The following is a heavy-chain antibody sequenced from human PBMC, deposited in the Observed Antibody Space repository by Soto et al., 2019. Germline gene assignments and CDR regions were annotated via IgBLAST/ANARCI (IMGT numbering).Heavy chain of an antibody. CDR2: IYYSGST. J-gene: IGHJ4*02. CDR3: ARGYYYGSGSYPIVAFDY. CDR1: GGSISSSSYY. D-gene: IGHD3-10*01. V-gene: IGHV4-39*01. Sequence: QLQLQESGPGLVKPSETLSLTCTVSGGSISSSSYYWGWIRQPPGKGLEWIGSIYYSGSTYYNPSLKSRVTIYVDTSKNRFSRKLSSVTAADTAVYYCARGYYYGSGSYPIVAFDYWGQGTLVTVSS.